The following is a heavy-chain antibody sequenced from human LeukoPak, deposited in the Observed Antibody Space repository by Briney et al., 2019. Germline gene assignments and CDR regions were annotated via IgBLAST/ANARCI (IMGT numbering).Heavy chain of an antibody. J-gene: IGHJ5*02. CDR3: ARGQQQLMRFDP. Sequence: SETLSLTCTVSGGSISSYYWSWIRQPPGKGLEWIGYIYYSGSTNYNPSLKSRVTISVDTSKNQFSLKLSSVTAADTAVYYCARGQQQLMRFDPWGQGTLVTVSS. D-gene: IGHD6-13*01. CDR1: GGSISSYY. V-gene: IGHV4-59*01. CDR2: IYYSGST.